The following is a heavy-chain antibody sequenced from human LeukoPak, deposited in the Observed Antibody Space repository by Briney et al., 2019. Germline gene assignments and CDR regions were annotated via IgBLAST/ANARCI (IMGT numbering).Heavy chain of an antibody. D-gene: IGHD3-10*01. CDR2: INPNSGGT. Sequence: GASVKVSCKASGYTFTGYYMHWVRQAPGQGLEWMGWINPNSGGTNYAQKFQGRVTMTRDTSISTAYMELSRLRSDDTAVYYCARDRWRASFGDPYYYYYMDVWGKGTTVTVSS. CDR3: ARDRWRASFGDPYYYYYMDV. V-gene: IGHV1-2*02. J-gene: IGHJ6*03. CDR1: GYTFTGYY.